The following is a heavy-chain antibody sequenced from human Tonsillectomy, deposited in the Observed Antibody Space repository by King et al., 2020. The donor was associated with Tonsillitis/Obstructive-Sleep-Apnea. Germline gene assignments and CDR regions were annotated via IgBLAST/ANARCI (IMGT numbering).Heavy chain of an antibody. D-gene: IGHD2-2*02. CDR2: ISCNSGRI. Sequence: VQLVESGGGLVQPGRSLRLSCEASGFTFDDYDMHWVRHAPGKGLEWVSGISCNSGRIGYADPVNGRFTISRDNAKNSLYLQMNSLRAEDSALYYCTKDSSDCSSAACYNYLDVWGKGTTVTVSS. CDR3: TKDSSDCSSAACYNYLDV. V-gene: IGHV3-9*01. J-gene: IGHJ6*04. CDR1: GFTFDDYD.